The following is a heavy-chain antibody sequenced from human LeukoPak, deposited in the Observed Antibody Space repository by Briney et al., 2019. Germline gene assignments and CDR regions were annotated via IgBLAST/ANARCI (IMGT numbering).Heavy chain of an antibody. CDR3: ARDLYYDFWSGYYRGRPAYYYYGMDV. D-gene: IGHD3-3*01. CDR1: GYTFTSYY. V-gene: IGHV1-46*01. CDR2: INPSGGST. Sequence: ASVKLSCKASGYTFTSYYMHWVRQAPGQGLEWMGIINPSGGSTSYAQKFQGRVTMTRDTSTSTVYMELSSLRSEDTAVYYCARDLYYDFWSGYYRGRPAYYYYGMDVWGQGTTVTVSS. J-gene: IGHJ6*02.